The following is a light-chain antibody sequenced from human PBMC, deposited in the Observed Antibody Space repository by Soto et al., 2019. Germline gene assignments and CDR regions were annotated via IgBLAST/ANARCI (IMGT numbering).Light chain of an antibody. CDR2: DAS. Sequence: AIQLTQSPSSLSASVGDRVTITCRASQGISSALAWYQQKPGKAPKLLIYDASSLESGVPSRFSGSGSGTDFTLPISSLQPEEFATYYCQQFNNYPGTFGPGTKVDIK. J-gene: IGKJ3*01. CDR1: QGISSA. V-gene: IGKV1D-13*01. CDR3: QQFNNYPGT.